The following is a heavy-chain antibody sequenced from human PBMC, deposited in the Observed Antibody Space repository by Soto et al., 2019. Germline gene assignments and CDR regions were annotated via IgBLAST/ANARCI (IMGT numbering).Heavy chain of an antibody. J-gene: IGHJ4*02. D-gene: IGHD3-16*02. CDR2: IYYSGST. V-gene: IGHV4-59*01. CDR1: GGSISSYY. CDR3: ARVGGLSFTFDY. Sequence: ETLSLTCTVSGGSISSYYWSWIRQPPGKGLEWIGYIYYSGSTNYNPSLKSRVTISVDTSKNQFSLKLSSVTAADTAVYYCARVGGLSFTFDYWGQGTLVTVSS.